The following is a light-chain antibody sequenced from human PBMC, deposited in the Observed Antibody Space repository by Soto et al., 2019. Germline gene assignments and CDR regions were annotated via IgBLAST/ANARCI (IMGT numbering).Light chain of an antibody. CDR2: DAS. J-gene: IGKJ1*01. CDR3: QQYNSYGT. CDR1: QSVSSW. Sequence: DIQMTQSPSTLSASVGDRVTITCRASQSVSSWLAWYQQKPGKAPKLLIHDASSLEIGVPSRFSGSGSGTEFTLTISGLQPDDFATYCCQQYNSYGTVGQGTKVDIK. V-gene: IGKV1-5*01.